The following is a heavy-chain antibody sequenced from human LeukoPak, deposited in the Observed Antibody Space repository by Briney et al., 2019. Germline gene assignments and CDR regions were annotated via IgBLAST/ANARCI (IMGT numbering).Heavy chain of an antibody. J-gene: IGHJ6*03. CDR3: TRGSIAYYYMDV. CDR1: GGSISNYY. D-gene: IGHD3-22*01. Sequence: ASETLSLTCTVSGGSISNYYWSWVRQPPGKGLEWIGYIYYSGSTNYNPSLKSRVTISVDTSKNQFSLKLSSVTAADTAVYYCTRGSIAYYYMDVWGKGTTVTISS. V-gene: IGHV4-59*01. CDR2: IYYSGST.